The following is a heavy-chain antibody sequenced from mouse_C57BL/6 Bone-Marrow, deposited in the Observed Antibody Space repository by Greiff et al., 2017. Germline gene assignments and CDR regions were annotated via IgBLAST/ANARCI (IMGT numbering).Heavy chain of an antibody. J-gene: IGHJ1*03. CDR2: IYWDDDK. CDR1: GFSLSTSGMG. D-gene: IGHD1-1*01. CDR3: ARFDYYGSSLYWYFDV. V-gene: IGHV8-12*01. Sequence: QVTLKVSGPGILQSSQTLSLTCSFSGFSLSTSGMGVSWIRQPSGKGLEWLAHIYWDDDKRYNPSLKSRLTISKDTSRNQVFLKITSVDTADTATYYCARFDYYGSSLYWYFDVWGTGTTVTVSS.